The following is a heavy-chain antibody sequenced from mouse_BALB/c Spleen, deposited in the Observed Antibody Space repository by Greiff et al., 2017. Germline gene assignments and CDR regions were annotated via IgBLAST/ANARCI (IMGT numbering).Heavy chain of an antibody. CDR2: ISSGSSTI. V-gene: IGHV5-17*02. D-gene: IGHD1-1*01. CDR1: GFTFSSFG. J-gene: IGHJ4*01. Sequence: EVQLQQSGGGLVQPGGSRKLSCAASGFTFSSFGMHWVRQAPEKGLEWVAYISSGSSTIYYADTVKGRFTISRDNPKNTLFLQMTSLRSEDTAMYYCARWGNYYGSSSYYYAMDYWGQGTSVTVSS. CDR3: ARWGNYYGSSSYYYAMDY.